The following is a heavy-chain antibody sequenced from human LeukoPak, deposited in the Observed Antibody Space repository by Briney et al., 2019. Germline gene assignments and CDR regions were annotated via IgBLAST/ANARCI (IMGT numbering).Heavy chain of an antibody. J-gene: IGHJ4*02. CDR1: GGSFSGYY. V-gene: IGHV4-34*01. CDR2: INHSGST. D-gene: IGHD3-3*01. CDR3: ASTFGVVTWASFDY. Sequence: PSETLSLTCAVYGGSFSGYYWSWIRQPPGKGLEWIGEINHSGSTNYNPSLKSRVTISVDTSKNQFSLKLSSVTAADTAVYYCASTFGVVTWASFDYWGQGTLVTVSS.